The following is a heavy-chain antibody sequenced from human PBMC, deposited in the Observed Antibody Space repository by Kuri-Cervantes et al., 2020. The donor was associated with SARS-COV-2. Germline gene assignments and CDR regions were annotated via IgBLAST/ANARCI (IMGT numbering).Heavy chain of an antibody. V-gene: IGHV1-2*04. CDR3: ATGMVRGLIQSYYYGMDV. J-gene: IGHJ6*02. CDR2: INPNSGGT. Sequence: ASVKVSCKTSGYTFTHYYIRWVRQAPGQGLEWMGWINPNSGGTNYAQKFQGWVTMTRDTSISTAYMELSRLRSDDTAVHYCATGMVRGLIQSYYYGMDVWGQGTTVTVSS. D-gene: IGHD3-10*01. CDR1: GYTFTHYY.